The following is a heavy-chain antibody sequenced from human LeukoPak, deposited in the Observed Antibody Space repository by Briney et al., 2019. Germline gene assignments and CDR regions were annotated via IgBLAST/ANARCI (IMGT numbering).Heavy chain of an antibody. CDR3: ARGGSVILDY. Sequence: GGSLRLSCAASGFTFSSYSMNWVRQAPGKGLEWVSYISSSSSYIYYADSVKGRFTISRDNAKNSLYLQMNSLRAEDTAVYYCARGGSVILDYWGQGTLVTVSS. CDR1: GFTFSSYS. CDR2: ISSSSSYI. D-gene: IGHD2-21*01. J-gene: IGHJ4*02. V-gene: IGHV3-21*05.